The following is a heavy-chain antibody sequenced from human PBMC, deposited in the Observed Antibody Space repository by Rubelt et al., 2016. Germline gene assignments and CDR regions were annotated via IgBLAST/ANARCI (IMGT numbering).Heavy chain of an antibody. CDR3: ARVGSSWYRTGYFDY. Sequence: QVQLQQWGAGLLKPSETLSLTCAVYGGSFSGYYWSWIRQPPGKGLEWIGEINHSGSTNYNPSLKSGGTRSVDTSKNQFSLKLRLVTDADTAVYYCARVGSSWYRTGYFDYWGQGTLVTVSS. J-gene: IGHJ4*02. D-gene: IGHD6-13*01. CDR1: GGSFSGYY. V-gene: IGHV4-34*01. CDR2: INHSGST.